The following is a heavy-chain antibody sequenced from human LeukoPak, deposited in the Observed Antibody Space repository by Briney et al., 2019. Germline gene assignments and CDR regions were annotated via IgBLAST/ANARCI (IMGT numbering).Heavy chain of an antibody. J-gene: IGHJ6*02. Sequence: GGSLRLSCAASGFTFSSYGMHWVRQAPGKGLEWVAVIWYDGSNKYYADSVKGRFTISRDNSKNTLYLQMNSLRAEDTAVYYCARDGWFGELIPSDYYGMDVWGQGTTVTVSS. V-gene: IGHV3-33*08. CDR3: ARDGWFGELIPSDYYGMDV. D-gene: IGHD3-10*01. CDR2: IWYDGSNK. CDR1: GFTFSSYG.